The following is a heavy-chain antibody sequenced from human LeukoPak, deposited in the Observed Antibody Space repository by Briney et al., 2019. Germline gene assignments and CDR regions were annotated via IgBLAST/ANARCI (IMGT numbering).Heavy chain of an antibody. CDR2: IVVGSGNT. Sequence: ASVKVSCRASGFTFTSSAVQWVRQARGQRLEWIGWIVVGSGNTNYAQKFQERVTITRDMSTSTACMELSSLRSEDTAVYYCAAGASGSSEHPFGYWGQGTLVAVSS. J-gene: IGHJ4*02. CDR1: GFTFTSSA. CDR3: AAGASGSSEHPFGY. V-gene: IGHV1-58*01. D-gene: IGHD1-26*01.